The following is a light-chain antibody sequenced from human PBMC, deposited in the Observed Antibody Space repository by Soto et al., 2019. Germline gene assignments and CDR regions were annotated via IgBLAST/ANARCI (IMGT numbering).Light chain of an antibody. CDR1: SSDVGGYKY. V-gene: IGLV2-8*01. J-gene: IGLJ1*01. CDR2: EVN. Sequence: QSVLTQPPSASGSPGQSVTISCTGTSSDVGGYKYVSWYQQHPGKAPKLMIYEVNKRPSGVPDRFSGSKSGSTASLTVSGPQAEDDADYYCASYAGSNMGVFGTGTKLTVL. CDR3: ASYAGSNMGV.